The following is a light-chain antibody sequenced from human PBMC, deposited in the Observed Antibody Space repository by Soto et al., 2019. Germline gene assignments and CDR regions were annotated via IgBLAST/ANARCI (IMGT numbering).Light chain of an antibody. V-gene: IGLV2-14*01. J-gene: IGLJ1*01. CDR3: SSYTSISTLH. CDR1: SSDVGGYNY. CDR2: EVS. Sequence: QSVLTQPASVSGSPGQSITISCTGTSSDVGGYNYVSWYQQHPGTAPKLMIYEVSNRPSGVSNRFSGSKSGNTASLTISGLQAEDEADYYCSSYTSISTLHFGTGTKLTVL.